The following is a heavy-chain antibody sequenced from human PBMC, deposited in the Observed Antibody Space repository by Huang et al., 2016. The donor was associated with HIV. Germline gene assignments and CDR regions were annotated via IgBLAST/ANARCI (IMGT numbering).Heavy chain of an antibody. D-gene: IGHD3-3*01. Sequence: GLVKPSETLSLTCTVSGGSISTGNYDWSWIRQPAGKGLEWVGHLSTGGSANYNPSLKSRVTISLDTSKTQFSLKLSSVTAADSAVYYCARVESGYYDAFDIWGPGTTVTVSS. CDR1: GGSISTGNYD. J-gene: IGHJ3*02. CDR2: LSTGGSA. CDR3: ARVESGYYDAFDI. V-gene: IGHV4-61*09.